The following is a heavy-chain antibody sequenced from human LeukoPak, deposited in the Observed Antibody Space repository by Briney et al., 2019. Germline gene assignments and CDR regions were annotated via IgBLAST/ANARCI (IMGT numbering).Heavy chain of an antibody. CDR3: ARGTSGSGYEAQY. CDR2: IHWSGVGT. D-gene: IGHD5-12*01. J-gene: IGHJ4*02. Sequence: GGSLRLSCAASGFTFEDHGMSWVRQVPGKGLEWVSGIHWSGVGTGYAASVKGRFTISRDNAKNSLYLQMNSLRVEDTALYHCARGTSGSGYEAQYWGQGTLVTVSS. V-gene: IGHV3-20*01. CDR1: GFTFEDHG.